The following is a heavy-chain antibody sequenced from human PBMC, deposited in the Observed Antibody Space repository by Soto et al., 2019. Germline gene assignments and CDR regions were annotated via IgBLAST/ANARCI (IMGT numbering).Heavy chain of an antibody. V-gene: IGHV3-30*18. D-gene: IGHD3-9*01. CDR2: ISYDGSNK. CDR3: AKGDDILTGTRSDYYYYGMDF. CDR1: GFTFSSYG. J-gene: IGHJ6*02. Sequence: GSLRLSCAASGFTFSSYGMHWVRQAPGKGLEWVAVISYDGSNKYYADSVKGRFTISRDNSKNTLYLQMNSLRAEDTAVYYCAKGDDILTGTRSDYYYYGMDFWGQGTT.